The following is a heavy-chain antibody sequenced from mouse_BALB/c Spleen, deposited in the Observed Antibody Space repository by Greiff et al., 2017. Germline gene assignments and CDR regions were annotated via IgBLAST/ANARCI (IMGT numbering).Heavy chain of an antibody. V-gene: IGHV6-6*02. CDR1: GFTFSNYW. D-gene: IGHD3-2*01. Sequence: EVKLVESGGGLVQPGGSMKLSCVASGFTFSNYWMNWVRQSPEKGLEWVAEIRLKSNNYATHYAESVKGRFTISRDDSKSSVYLQMNNLRAEDTGIYYCTPRQLGLQGFAYWGQGTLVTVSA. J-gene: IGHJ3*01. CDR2: IRLKSNNYAT. CDR3: TPRQLGLQGFAY.